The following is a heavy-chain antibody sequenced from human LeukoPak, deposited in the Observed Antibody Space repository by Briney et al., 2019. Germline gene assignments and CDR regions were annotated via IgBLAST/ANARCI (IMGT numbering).Heavy chain of an antibody. CDR3: AKRISWYRTVDY. J-gene: IGHJ4*02. Sequence: PGGSLRLSCAASGFTFSNAWMSWVRQAPGKGLEWVSAISSGGGDTYYADSVKGRFTISRDNSKNILYLQMDSLRAEDTAVYYCAKRISWYRTVDYWGQGTLVTVSS. CDR2: ISSGGGDT. D-gene: IGHD6-13*01. CDR1: GFTFSNAW. V-gene: IGHV3-23*01.